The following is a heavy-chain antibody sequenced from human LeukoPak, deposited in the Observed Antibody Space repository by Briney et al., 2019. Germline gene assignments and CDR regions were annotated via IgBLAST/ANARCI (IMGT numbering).Heavy chain of an antibody. Sequence: SETLSLTCAVYGGSFSGYYWSWIRQPPGKGLEWIGKINHSGSTNYNPSLKSRVTISVDTSKNQFSLKLSSVTAADTAVYYCARNRGYSYGYAYYYYGMDVWGQGTTVTVSS. CDR2: INHSGST. CDR1: GGSFSGYY. D-gene: IGHD5-18*01. CDR3: ARNRGYSYGYAYYYYGMDV. J-gene: IGHJ6*01. V-gene: IGHV4-34*01.